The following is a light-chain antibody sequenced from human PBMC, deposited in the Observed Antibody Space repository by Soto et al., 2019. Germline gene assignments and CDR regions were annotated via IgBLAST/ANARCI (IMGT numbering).Light chain of an antibody. J-gene: IGKJ3*01. CDR1: QSISSY. V-gene: IGKV3-11*01. Sequence: EIVLTQSPATLSLSPGERATLSCRASQSISSYLAWYQQKPDQAPTLLIYDPSNRATGIPARFSGSGSGTDFTLTIISLEPEDFAVYYCHQRSTWPFTFGPGTKVDIK. CDR3: HQRSTWPFT. CDR2: DPS.